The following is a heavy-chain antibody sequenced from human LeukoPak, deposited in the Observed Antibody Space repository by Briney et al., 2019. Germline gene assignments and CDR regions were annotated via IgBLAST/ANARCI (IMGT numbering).Heavy chain of an antibody. V-gene: IGHV3-7*03. CDR1: GFTFSSYW. D-gene: IGHD2-2*01. CDR3: ARGRRKIVVVPAATALDY. J-gene: IGHJ4*02. Sequence: GGSLRLSCAASGFTFSSYWMSWVRQAPGKGLEWVANIKQDGSEKYYVDSVEGRFTISRDNAKNSLYLQMNSLRAEDTAVYYCARGRRKIVVVPAATALDYWGQGTLVTVSS. CDR2: IKQDGSEK.